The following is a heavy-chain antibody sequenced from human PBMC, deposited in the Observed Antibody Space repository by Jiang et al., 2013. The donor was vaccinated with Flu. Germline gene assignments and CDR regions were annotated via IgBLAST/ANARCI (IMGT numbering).Heavy chain of an antibody. Sequence: GAEVKKPGSSVKVSCKASGGTFSSYAISWVRQAPGQGLEWMGGIIPIFGTANYAQKFQGRVTITADESTSTAYMELSSLRSEDTAVYYCARDRVATITYSGDAFDIWGQGTMVTVSS. V-gene: IGHV1-69*01. CDR1: GGTFSSYA. CDR2: IIPIFGTA. CDR3: ARDRVATITYSGDAFDI. D-gene: IGHD5-12*01. J-gene: IGHJ3*02.